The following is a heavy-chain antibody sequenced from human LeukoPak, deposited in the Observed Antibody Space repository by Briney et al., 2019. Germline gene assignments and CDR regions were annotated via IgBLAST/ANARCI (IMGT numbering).Heavy chain of an antibody. V-gene: IGHV4-38-2*02. Sequence: SETLSLTCTVSGYSISSGYYWGWIRPPPGKGLEWIGSISHSGSTYYNPSLKSRVTISVDTSKNQFSLKLRSVTAADTAVYYCARVTSRLGWFDPWGQGTLVTVSS. CDR2: ISHSGST. D-gene: IGHD1-14*01. CDR3: ARVTSRLGWFDP. J-gene: IGHJ5*02. CDR1: GYSISSGYY.